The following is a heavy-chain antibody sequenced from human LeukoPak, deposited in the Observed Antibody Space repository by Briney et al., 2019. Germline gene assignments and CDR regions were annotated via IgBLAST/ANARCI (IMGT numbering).Heavy chain of an antibody. CDR1: GFTFSDYY. Sequence: PGGSLRLSCAASGFTFSDYYMSWIRQAPGKGLEWVSYISSSGSFIYYADSVKGRFTISRDNAKNSLYLHMNSLRAEDTALYYCAREPYYDSSGYSPDDWGPGTLVTVSS. J-gene: IGHJ4*02. V-gene: IGHV3-11*04. CDR3: AREPYYDSSGYSPDD. CDR2: ISSSGSFI. D-gene: IGHD3-22*01.